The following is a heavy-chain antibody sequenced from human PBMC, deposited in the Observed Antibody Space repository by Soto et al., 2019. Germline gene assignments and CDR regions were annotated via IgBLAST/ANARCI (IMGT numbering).Heavy chain of an antibody. CDR3: VKGYGSGTYYVEYFDY. CDR1: GGSIRSGDYY. J-gene: IGHJ4*02. V-gene: IGHV4-30-4*02. CDR2: IYYSGST. Sequence: PSETLSLTCTVSGGSIRSGDYYWSWIRQPPGKGLESIGYIYYSGSTYYNPSLKSRVTISRDNSKSTLYLQMSSLRPEDTAVYYCVKGYGSGTYYVEYFDYWGQGTLVTVSS. D-gene: IGHD3-10*01.